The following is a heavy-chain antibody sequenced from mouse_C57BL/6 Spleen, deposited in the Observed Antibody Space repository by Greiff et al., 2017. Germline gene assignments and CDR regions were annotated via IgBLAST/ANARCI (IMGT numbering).Heavy chain of an antibody. CDR2: ISYDGSN. CDR3: ASNAMDY. V-gene: IGHV3-6*01. Sequence: EVHLVESGPGLVKPSQSLSLTCSVTGYSITSGYYWNWIRQFPGNKLEWMGYISYDGSNNYNPSLKNRISITRDTSKIQFFLKLNSVTTEDTATYYCASNAMDYWGQGTSVTVSS. J-gene: IGHJ4*01. CDR1: GYSITSGYY.